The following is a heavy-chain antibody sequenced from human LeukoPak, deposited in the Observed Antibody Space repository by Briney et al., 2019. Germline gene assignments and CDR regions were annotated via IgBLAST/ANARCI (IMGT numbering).Heavy chain of an antibody. CDR1: GGSISSYY. Sequence: SETLSLTCTVSGGSISSYYWSWLRQPAGKGLEWIGRIYTSGSTNYNPSLKSRVTMSVDTSKNQFSLKLSSATAADTAVYYCARESGVAGSPFDYWGQGTLVTVSS. CDR3: ARESGVAGSPFDY. J-gene: IGHJ4*02. V-gene: IGHV4-4*07. D-gene: IGHD6-19*01. CDR2: IYTSGST.